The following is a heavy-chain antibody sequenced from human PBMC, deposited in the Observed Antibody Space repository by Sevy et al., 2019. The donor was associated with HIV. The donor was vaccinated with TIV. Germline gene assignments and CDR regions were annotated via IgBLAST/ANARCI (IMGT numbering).Heavy chain of an antibody. CDR1: GFTFGDYA. CDR3: TRDGCFDWLPPGGMDV. J-gene: IGHJ6*02. Sequence: GGSLRLSCTASGFTFGDYAMSWFRQAPGKGLEWVGFIRSKAYGGTTEYAASVEGRFTISRDDSKSIAYLQMNSLKTEDTAVYYCTRDGCFDWLPPGGMDVWGQGTTVTVSS. V-gene: IGHV3-49*03. D-gene: IGHD3-9*01. CDR2: IRSKAYGGTT.